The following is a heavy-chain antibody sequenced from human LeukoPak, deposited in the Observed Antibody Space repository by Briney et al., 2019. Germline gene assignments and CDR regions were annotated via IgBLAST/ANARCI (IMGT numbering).Heavy chain of an antibody. CDR3: GRGRIVVVPAAVED. V-gene: IGHV1-69*13. Sequence: SVKVSCKASGGTFTSYTISRVRQSPGHGLGSMGGIIPIFGTPNYAQKFQGRVTITADESTSTAYVELSSLKYEETAVYNSGRGRIVVVPAAVEDWGQRALVTV. D-gene: IGHD2-2*01. J-gene: IGHJ4*02. CDR2: IIPIFGTP. CDR1: GGTFTSYT.